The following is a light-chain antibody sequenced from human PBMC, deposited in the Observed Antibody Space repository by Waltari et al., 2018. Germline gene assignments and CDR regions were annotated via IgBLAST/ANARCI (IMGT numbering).Light chain of an antibody. J-gene: IGKJ2*02. CDR1: HNIGTF. CDR3: QQTYSALCCT. CDR2: AAS. Sequence: DIQMTQSPVSLSASVGDTVTITCRASHNIGTFLIWYQQRPAKAPTVLIYAASTLQRGVPSRFSGSGSGTDFTPTIFSLQPEDFATYFCQQTYSALCCTFGQGTKLEIK. V-gene: IGKV1-39*01.